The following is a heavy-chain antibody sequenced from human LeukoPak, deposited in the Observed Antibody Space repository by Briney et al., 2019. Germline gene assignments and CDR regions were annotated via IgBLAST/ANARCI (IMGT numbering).Heavy chain of an antibody. J-gene: IGHJ5*02. CDR1: GGSISSYY. V-gene: IGHV4-59*01. CDR3: ARDSSYYDFWSGCSYNWFDP. D-gene: IGHD3-3*01. Sequence: PSETLSLTCTVSGGSISSYYWNWIRQPPGKGLEWIGYIYYSGSTNYNPSLKSRVTISVDTSKNQFSLKLSSVTAADTAVYYCARDSSYYDFWSGCSYNWFDPWGQGTLVTVSS. CDR2: IYYSGST.